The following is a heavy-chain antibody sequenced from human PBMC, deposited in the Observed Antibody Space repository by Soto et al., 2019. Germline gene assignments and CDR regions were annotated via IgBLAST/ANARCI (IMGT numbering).Heavy chain of an antibody. Sequence: SETLSLTCTVSGGSINSGGYYWSWIRQHPGKGLEWIGYIYYSGSTYYNPSLKSRVTISVDTSKNQFSLRLSSVTAADTAVYYCARESGLNTDNWFDPWGQGTLLTVSS. CDR2: IYYSGST. CDR1: GGSINSGGYY. J-gene: IGHJ5*02. D-gene: IGHD3-10*01. V-gene: IGHV4-31*03. CDR3: ARESGLNTDNWFDP.